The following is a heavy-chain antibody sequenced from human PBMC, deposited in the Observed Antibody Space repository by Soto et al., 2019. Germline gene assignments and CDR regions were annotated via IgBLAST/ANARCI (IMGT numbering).Heavy chain of an antibody. V-gene: IGHV3-33*01. J-gene: IGHJ4*02. CDR3: ARDVYSGTVYYDSSGCLDY. Sequence: QVQLVESGGGVVQPGRYLRLSCAASGFTFSSYGMHWVRQAPGKGLEWVAVRWYDGSNKYYADSVKGRFTISRDNSKNTLYLQMNSLRAEDTAVYYCARDVYSGTVYYDSSGCLDYWGQGTLVTVSS. CDR2: RWYDGSNK. D-gene: IGHD3-22*01. CDR1: GFTFSSYG.